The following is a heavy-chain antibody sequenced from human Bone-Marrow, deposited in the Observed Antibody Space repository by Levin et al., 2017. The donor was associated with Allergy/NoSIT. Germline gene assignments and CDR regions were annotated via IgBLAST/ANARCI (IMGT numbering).Heavy chain of an antibody. J-gene: IGHJ4*02. CDR2: IIPIFGTA. CDR1: GGTFSSYA. Sequence: PGESLKISCKASGGTFSSYAISWVRQAPGQGLEWMGGIIPIFGTANYAQKFQGRVTITADESTSTAYMELSSLRSEDTAVYYCARGPRHDILIPLDYWGQGTLVTVSS. V-gene: IGHV1-69*01. CDR3: ARGPRHDILIPLDY. D-gene: IGHD3-9*01.